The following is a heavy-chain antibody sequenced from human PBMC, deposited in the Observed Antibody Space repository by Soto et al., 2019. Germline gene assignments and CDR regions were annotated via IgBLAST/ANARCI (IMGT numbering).Heavy chain of an antibody. CDR2: ISYDGSNK. Sequence: GGSLRLSCAASGFTFSSYAMHWVRQAPGKGLEWVAVISYDGSNKYYADSVKGRFTISRDNSKNTLYLQMNSLRAEDTAMYYCARDRGSTYYDILTGYYDAFDIWGQGTMVTVSS. CDR3: ARDRGSTYYDILTGYYDAFDI. V-gene: IGHV3-30-3*01. CDR1: GFTFSSYA. D-gene: IGHD3-9*01. J-gene: IGHJ3*02.